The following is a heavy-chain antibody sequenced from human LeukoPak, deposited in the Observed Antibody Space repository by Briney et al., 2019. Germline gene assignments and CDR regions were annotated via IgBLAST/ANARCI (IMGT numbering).Heavy chain of an antibody. D-gene: IGHD3-22*01. V-gene: IGHV3-23*01. J-gene: IGHJ6*02. CDR1: GFTFSSYA. CDR2: ISGGGAKT. CDR3: ATFLTYYYDSSGYYYYYYGMDV. Sequence: GGSLRLSCAASGFTFSSYAMNWVRQAPGKGLEWVSAISGGGAKTYYADSVKGRFTISRDNSKNSLYLQMNSLRAEDTAVYYCATFLTYYYDSSGYYYYYYGMDVWGQGTTVTVSS.